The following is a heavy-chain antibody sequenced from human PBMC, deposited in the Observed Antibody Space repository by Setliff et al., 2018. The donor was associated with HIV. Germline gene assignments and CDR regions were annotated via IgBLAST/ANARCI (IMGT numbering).Heavy chain of an antibody. CDR1: GGSFSGSY. CDR3: TRDPGATPWDY. Sequence: PSETLSLTCAVHGGSFSGSYWSWIRQPPGKGLEWVGRIKSKSDGGTTDYAAPVKGRFTISRDDSKNTLYLQMNSLKTEDTAVYYCTRDPGATPWDYWGQGTLVTVSS. D-gene: IGHD1-26*01. CDR2: IKSKSDGGTT. V-gene: IGHV3-15*01. J-gene: IGHJ4*02.